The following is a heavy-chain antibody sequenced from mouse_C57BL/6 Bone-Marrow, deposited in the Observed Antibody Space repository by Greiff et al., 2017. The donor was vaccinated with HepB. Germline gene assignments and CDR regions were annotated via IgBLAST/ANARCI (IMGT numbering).Heavy chain of an antibody. Sequence: QVQLKQSGAELARPGASVKLSCKASGYTFTSYGISWVKQRTGQGLEWIGEIYPRSGNTYYNEKFKGKATLTADKSSSTAYMELRSLTSEDSAVYFWARSIYYFGSSFSWFAYWGQGTLVTVSA. CDR1: GYTFTSYG. CDR2: IYPRSGNT. D-gene: IGHD1-1*01. J-gene: IGHJ3*01. CDR3: ARSIYYFGSSFSWFAY. V-gene: IGHV1-81*01.